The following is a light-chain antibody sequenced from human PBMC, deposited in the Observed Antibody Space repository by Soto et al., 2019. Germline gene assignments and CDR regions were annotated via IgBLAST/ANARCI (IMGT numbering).Light chain of an antibody. CDR3: QQYDNWPLT. Sequence: EIVLTQSPGTLSLSPGERATLSCRASQSVTNNYLAWFQQKPGQAPRLLIYGASTRATGIPARFSGSGSGTEFTLTISSLQSELFAVYYCQQYDNWPLTFGGGTKVDI. CDR1: QSVTNN. J-gene: IGKJ4*01. CDR2: GAS. V-gene: IGKV3-15*01.